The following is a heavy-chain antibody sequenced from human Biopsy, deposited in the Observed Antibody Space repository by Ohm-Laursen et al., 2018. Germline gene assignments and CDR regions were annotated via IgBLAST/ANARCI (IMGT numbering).Heavy chain of an antibody. Sequence: SDTLSLTCTVYSGSFSSNYWTWIRQPPGKGLEWIGEITHSGYTNHNPSLKSRVTVSVDTSKNQFSLKLSSVTAADTAVYYCASRLYGPNPIDYWGQGTLVTVSS. CDR2: ITHSGYT. D-gene: IGHD2-8*01. V-gene: IGHV4-34*01. CDR1: SGSFSSNY. J-gene: IGHJ4*02. CDR3: ASRLYGPNPIDY.